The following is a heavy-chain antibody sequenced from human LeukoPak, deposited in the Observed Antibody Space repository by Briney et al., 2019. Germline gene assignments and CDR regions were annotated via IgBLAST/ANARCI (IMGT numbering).Heavy chain of an antibody. V-gene: IGHV3-74*01. CDR2: INSDGSST. CDR1: GFTFSSYW. J-gene: IGHJ6*03. Sequence: PGGSLRLSCAASGFTFSSYWMHWVRQAPGKGLVRVSRINSDGSSTSYADSVKGRFTISRDNAKNTLYLQMNSLRAEDTAVYYCARVPGGNSYYYYMDVWGKGTTVTVSS. CDR3: ARVPGGNSYYYYMDV. D-gene: IGHD2-15*01.